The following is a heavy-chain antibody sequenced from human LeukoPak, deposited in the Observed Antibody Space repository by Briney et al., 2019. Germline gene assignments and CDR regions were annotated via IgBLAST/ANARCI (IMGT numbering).Heavy chain of an antibody. CDR1: GGSISSSSYY. CDR2: IYYSGST. CDR3: ARHDYDSSGYFGSTNAFDI. J-gene: IGHJ3*02. D-gene: IGHD3-22*01. Sequence: SETLSLTCTVSGGSISSSSYYWGWIRQPPGKGLAWIGSIYYSGSTYYNPSLKSRVTISVDTSKNQFSLKLSSVTAADTAVYYCARHDYDSSGYFGSTNAFDIWGQGTMVTVSS. V-gene: IGHV4-39*01.